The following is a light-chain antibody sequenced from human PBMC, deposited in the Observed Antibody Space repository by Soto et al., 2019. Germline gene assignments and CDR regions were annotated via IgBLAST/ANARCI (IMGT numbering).Light chain of an antibody. CDR3: QQSYSTPPT. J-gene: IGKJ1*01. V-gene: IGKV1-39*01. CDR2: AAS. Sequence: DIQMTQSPSSLSASVGDRVTITCRASQSISSYLNWYQQKPGKAPKLLIYAASSFQSGVPSRFSGGGSGTDFTLTISSLQPEDFATYYCQQSYSTPPTFGQGTKVEIK. CDR1: QSISSY.